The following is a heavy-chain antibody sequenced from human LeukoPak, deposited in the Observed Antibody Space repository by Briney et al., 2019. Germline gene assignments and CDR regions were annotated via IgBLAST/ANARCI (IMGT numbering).Heavy chain of an antibody. D-gene: IGHD4-23*01. CDR1: GFTFSSYW. Sequence: GGSLRLSCAASGFTFSSYWMNWVRQAPGKGLVWVSRIASDGSSTTYADSVKGRFSISRDNAKNTLYLQMNSLRVEDTAVYYCARGRPHGNDYWGRGTLVTVSS. CDR2: IASDGSST. CDR3: ARGRPHGNDY. V-gene: IGHV3-74*01. J-gene: IGHJ4*02.